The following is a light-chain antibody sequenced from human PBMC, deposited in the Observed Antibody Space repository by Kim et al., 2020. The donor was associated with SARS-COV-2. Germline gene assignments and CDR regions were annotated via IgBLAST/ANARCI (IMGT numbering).Light chain of an antibody. J-gene: IGKJ2*01. CDR3: QQYETYSRT. V-gene: IGKV1-5*03. Sequence: GDRVTITCRASQSINTWLAWYQQXPGKAPKALIYKASTLESGVPSRFSGSGSGTEFILTISSLQPDDFATYFCQQYETYSRTFGQGTKL. CDR2: KAS. CDR1: QSINTW.